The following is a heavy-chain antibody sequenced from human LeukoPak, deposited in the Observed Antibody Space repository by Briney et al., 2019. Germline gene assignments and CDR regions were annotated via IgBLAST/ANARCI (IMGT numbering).Heavy chain of an antibody. CDR3: AREGCSSTNCYPPFDS. Sequence: SETLSLTCTVSGGSISSSSYYWGWIRQPPGKGLEWIGSIYYSGSPYYNPSLKSRVTISVDTSKNQFSLKLSSVTAADTAVYYCAREGCSSTNCYPPFDSWGQGTLVTVSS. J-gene: IGHJ4*02. CDR2: IYYSGSP. D-gene: IGHD2-2*01. V-gene: IGHV4-39*02. CDR1: GGSISSSSYY.